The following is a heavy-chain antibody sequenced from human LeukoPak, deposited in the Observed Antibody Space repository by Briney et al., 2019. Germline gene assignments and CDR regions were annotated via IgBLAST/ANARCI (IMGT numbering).Heavy chain of an antibody. V-gene: IGHV3-23*01. D-gene: IGHD3-22*01. CDR2: ISGSGGST. Sequence: GGSLRLSCAASGFTFSSYWMSWVRQAPGKGLEWVSAISGSGGSTYYADSVKGRFTISRDNSKNTLYLQMNSLRAEDTAVYYCAKDSTYYYDSSGYVLAWGQGTLVTVSS. CDR3: AKDSTYYYDSSGYVLA. CDR1: GFTFSSYW. J-gene: IGHJ5*02.